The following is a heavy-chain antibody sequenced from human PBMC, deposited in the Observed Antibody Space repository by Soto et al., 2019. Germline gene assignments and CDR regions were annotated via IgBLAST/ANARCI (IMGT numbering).Heavy chain of an antibody. Sequence: GESLKISCAASGFTFSDYWMHWVRQAPGKGLEWISRIVNDGSSTTYADSVKGRFTISRDNAKNTLYLQMNSLRVEDTAVYFCARETRGTYYDDYWGQGTLVTVSS. V-gene: IGHV3-74*03. J-gene: IGHJ4*02. CDR1: GFTFSDYW. D-gene: IGHD3-16*01. CDR3: ARETRGTYYDDY. CDR2: IVNDGSST.